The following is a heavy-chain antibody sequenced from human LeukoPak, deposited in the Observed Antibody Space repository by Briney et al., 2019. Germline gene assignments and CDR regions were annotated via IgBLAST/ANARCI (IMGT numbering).Heavy chain of an antibody. CDR2: IYYSEST. V-gene: IGHV4-59*12. Sequence: SETLSLTCTVSGGSISSYYWSWIRQPPGKGLEWIGYIYYSESTNYNPSLKSRVTISVDTSKNQFSLKLSSVTAADTAVYYCARGTYYQYNWFDPWGQGTLVTVSS. J-gene: IGHJ5*02. D-gene: IGHD3-22*01. CDR1: GGSISSYY. CDR3: ARGTYYQYNWFDP.